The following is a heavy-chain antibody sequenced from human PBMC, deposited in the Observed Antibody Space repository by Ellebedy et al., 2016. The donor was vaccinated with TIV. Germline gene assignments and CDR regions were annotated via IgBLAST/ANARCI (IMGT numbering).Heavy chain of an antibody. D-gene: IGHD1-26*01. J-gene: IGHJ6*02. V-gene: IGHV3-7*04. CDR2: RKHDGSEE. Sequence: PGGSLRLSCAASGFSLSYYWMSWVRQAPGKGLEWVANRKHDGSEEFYVDSVKGRFTISRANSKNSVYLQMNGLRAEDTAVYYCARDKWELLVLVEASYYYGMDVWGQGTPVTVSS. CDR1: GFSLSYYW. CDR3: ARDKWELLVLVEASYYYGMDV.